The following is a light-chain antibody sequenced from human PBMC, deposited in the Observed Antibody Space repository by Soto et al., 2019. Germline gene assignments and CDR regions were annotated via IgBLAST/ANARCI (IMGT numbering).Light chain of an antibody. J-gene: IGKJ2*01. CDR2: GAS. V-gene: IGKV3-20*01. CDR3: QQYGGSPQT. Sequence: EIVLTQSPGTLSLSPGERATLSCRASQSVDSGYLAWYQQRPGQAPRLLIYGASSRATGIPDRFSGSGSGTDFTLTISRLEPEEFAVYYCQQYGGSPQTFGQGTRLDIK. CDR1: QSVDSGY.